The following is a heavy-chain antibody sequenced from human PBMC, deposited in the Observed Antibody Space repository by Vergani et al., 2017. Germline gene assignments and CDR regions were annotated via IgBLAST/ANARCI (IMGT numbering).Heavy chain of an antibody. D-gene: IGHD2-2*01. CDR3: ARGPNWVVPAERSFDY. CDR1: GGFFSGYY. V-gene: IGHV4-34*01. J-gene: IGHJ4*02. CDR2: INHSGST. Sequence: QVQLQQWGAGLLKPSETLSLTCAVYGGFFSGYYWSWIRQPPGKGLEWIGEINHSGSTNYNPSLKSRVTISVDTPKNQFSLKLSSVTAADTAVYYCARGPNWVVPAERSFDYWGQGTLVTVSS.